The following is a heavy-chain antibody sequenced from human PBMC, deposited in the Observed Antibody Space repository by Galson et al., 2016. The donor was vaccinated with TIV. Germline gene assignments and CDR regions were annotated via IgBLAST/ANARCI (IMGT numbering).Heavy chain of an antibody. CDR2: IIAIFGTA. D-gene: IGHD3-16*01. V-gene: IGHV1-69*13. CDR1: GGIFRSHA. CDR3: AREVAHVDSVMLNADAFDI. Sequence: SVKVSCKAAGGIFRSHAISWVRQAPGQGLEWMGGIIAIFGTANYAQKFQGRVTIIADESTSTVYMELSSLTSEDTAVYYCAREVAHVDSVMLNADAFDIWGQGTRVTVSS. J-gene: IGHJ3*02.